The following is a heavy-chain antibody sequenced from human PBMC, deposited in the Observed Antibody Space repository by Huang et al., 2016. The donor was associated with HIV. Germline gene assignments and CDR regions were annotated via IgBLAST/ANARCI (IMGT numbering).Heavy chain of an antibody. CDR2: ISVYTGNT. J-gene: IGHJ6*03. Sequence: QVQLVQSGAEVKKPGASVKVSCKASGYTFSSFGIRWVRQAPGQGLEWGGWISVYTGNTKFAQKFQGRLTMTTDTSTSTAYMELRSLRSDDTAVYYCARGGGIQLWLLGYYYMDVWGNGTTVTVSS. CDR3: ARGGGIQLWLLGYYYMDV. V-gene: IGHV1-18*01. D-gene: IGHD5-18*01. CDR1: GYTFSSFG.